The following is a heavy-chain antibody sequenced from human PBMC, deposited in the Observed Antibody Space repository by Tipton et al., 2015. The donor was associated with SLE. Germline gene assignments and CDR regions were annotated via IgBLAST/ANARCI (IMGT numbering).Heavy chain of an antibody. D-gene: IGHD7-27*01. CDR1: GIPFGSYG. J-gene: IGHJ2*01. CDR3: ARGLGKWYFDP. Sequence: SLRHSCAASGIPFGSYGMHWVRQAPGKGLGWVASITYDGGDEDYADSVKGRFTISRDNSKKTLYLQMNSLRVEDTAVYYCARGLGKWYFDPWGRGTLVTVSS. CDR2: ITYDGGDE. V-gene: IGHV3-33*05.